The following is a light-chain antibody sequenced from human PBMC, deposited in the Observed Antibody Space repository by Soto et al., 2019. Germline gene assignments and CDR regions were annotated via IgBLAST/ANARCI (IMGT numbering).Light chain of an antibody. CDR2: DAS. V-gene: IGKV1-33*01. CDR1: QDISNY. Sequence: DIQMTQSPSSLSASVGDRVTITCQASQDISNYLNWYQQKPGKAPRLLIYDASNLETRVPSRFSGSGAGTDFTFIISNLEPDDIERYYCQQYANLPPFTFGQGAKL. J-gene: IGKJ2*01. CDR3: QQYANLPPFT.